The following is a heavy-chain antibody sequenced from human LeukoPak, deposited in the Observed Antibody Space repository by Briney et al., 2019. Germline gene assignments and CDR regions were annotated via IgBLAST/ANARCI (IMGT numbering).Heavy chain of an antibody. Sequence: ASVKVSCKASGYTFTGYYMHWVRQAPGQGLEWMGWINPNSGGTNYAQKFQGRVTMTRDTSISTAYMELSRLRSDDTAVYYCARLRLSITGTLYYFDYWGQGTLVTASS. J-gene: IGHJ4*02. CDR2: INPNSGGT. V-gene: IGHV1-2*02. CDR1: GYTFTGYY. D-gene: IGHD1-20*01. CDR3: ARLRLSITGTLYYFDY.